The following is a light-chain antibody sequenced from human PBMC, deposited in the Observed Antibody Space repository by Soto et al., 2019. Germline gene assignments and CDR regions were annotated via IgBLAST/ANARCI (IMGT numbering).Light chain of an antibody. J-gene: IGLJ3*02. CDR1: SSNIGAGYD. Sequence: QLVLTQPPSVSGAPGQRVTISCTGSSSNIGAGYDVHWYQQLPGTAPKLLIYGNINRPAGVPDRFSGYKSGTSASLAITGLQAEDEADYYCQSYDSSLSGSVFGGGTKVTVL. CDR3: QSYDSSLSGSV. V-gene: IGLV1-40*01. CDR2: GNI.